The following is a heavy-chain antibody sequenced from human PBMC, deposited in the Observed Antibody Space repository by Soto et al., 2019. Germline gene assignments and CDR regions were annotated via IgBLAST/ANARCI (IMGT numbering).Heavy chain of an antibody. CDR1: GFSISSAW. Sequence: EVQLVESGGGLVKPGGSLRLSCAASGFSISSAWMNWVRQAPGKGLEWVGRIKTKTQGETTDYPAPVKGRFTISRDDSKTTLYLQMNSLKMEDTAVYYCTTVSVEGYWGQGTLVTVSS. J-gene: IGHJ4*02. CDR3: TTVSVEGY. CDR2: IKTKTQGETT. V-gene: IGHV3-15*07. D-gene: IGHD3-3*01.